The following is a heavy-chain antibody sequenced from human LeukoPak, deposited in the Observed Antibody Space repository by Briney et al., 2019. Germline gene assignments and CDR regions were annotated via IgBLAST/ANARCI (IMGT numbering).Heavy chain of an antibody. V-gene: IGHV1-18*01. J-gene: IGHJ1*01. CDR1: GYTFTSYG. CDR3: ARDDSSGYYSEYFQH. D-gene: IGHD3-22*01. CDR2: ISAYNGNT. Sequence: ASVKVSCKASGYTFTSYGISWVRQAPGQGLEWMGWISAYNGNTNYAQKFQGRVTITADKSTSTAYMELSSLRSEDTAVYYCARDDSSGYYSEYFQHWGQGTLVTVSS.